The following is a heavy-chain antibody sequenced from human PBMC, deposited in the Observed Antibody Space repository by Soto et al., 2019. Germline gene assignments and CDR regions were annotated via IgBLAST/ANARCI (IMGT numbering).Heavy chain of an antibody. CDR3: ARAPDYSSGCIVG. V-gene: IGHV3-33*01. CDR1: VFTFSRYG. CDR2: IWYDGSNK. J-gene: IGHJ4*02. D-gene: IGHD6-19*01. Sequence: AGGSLTPSCAASVFTFSRYGMHWVRQAPGKGMAWVAVIWYDGSNKYNADSVKGRFTICRDNSKNTLYLQMNSLRAEDTAVYYCARAPDYSSGCIVGWGQGTLVTVSS.